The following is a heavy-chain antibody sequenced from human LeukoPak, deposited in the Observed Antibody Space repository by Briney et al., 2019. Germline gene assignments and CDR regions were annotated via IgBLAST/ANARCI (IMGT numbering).Heavy chain of an antibody. V-gene: IGHV1-2*02. J-gene: IGHJ4*02. CDR1: GYTFTSYY. Sequence: ASVKVSCKASGYTFTSYYIHWIRQAPGQGLEWMGWMNPISGGTNYAQKFQGRVTMTRDRSTSTAYLELSGLTFDDTAVYYCARAEVQSSGYHYWGQGTLITVSS. D-gene: IGHD6-19*01. CDR2: MNPISGGT. CDR3: ARAEVQSSGYHY.